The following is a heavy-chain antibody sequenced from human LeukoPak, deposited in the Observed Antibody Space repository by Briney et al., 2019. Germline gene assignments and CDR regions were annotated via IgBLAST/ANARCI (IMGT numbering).Heavy chain of an antibody. CDR1: GESFSGYY. CDR3: ASTERCSTTCPLDY. D-gene: IGHD2-2*01. CDR2: INHSGST. V-gene: IGHV4-34*01. J-gene: IGHJ4*02. Sequence: SETLSLTCTVYGESFSGYYWSWIGQPPGKGLQGIGEINHSGSTNYNPSLKSRVIISLDTSKTQFCLKLSCMTAADTAVYYCASTERCSTTCPLDYWGQGTLVTVSS.